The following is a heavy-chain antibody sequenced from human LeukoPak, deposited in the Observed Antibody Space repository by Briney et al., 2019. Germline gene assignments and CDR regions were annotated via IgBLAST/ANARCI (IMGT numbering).Heavy chain of an antibody. CDR2: ISSSGST. D-gene: IGHD6-6*01. CDR3: ARVEAFHTRLDSSSPSYYFDY. Sequence: SETLSLTCTVSGDSISSGDYYWSWIRQPAGKGLEWIGRISSSGSTYYNPSLKSRVTISVDTSKNQFSLKLSSVTAADTAVYYCARVEAFHTRLDSSSPSYYFDYWGQGTLVTVSS. V-gene: IGHV4-61*02. J-gene: IGHJ4*02. CDR1: GDSISSGDYY.